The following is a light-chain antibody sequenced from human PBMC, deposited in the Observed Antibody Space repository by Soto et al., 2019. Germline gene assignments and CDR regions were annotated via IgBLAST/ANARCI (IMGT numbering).Light chain of an antibody. CDR3: AAWDDSLNGRV. CDR2: RIN. V-gene: IGLV1-47*01. CDR1: SSNIGSNS. Sequence: QSVLTQPPSASGTPGQRVTISCSGSSSNIGSNSVYWYQQLPGTAPKLLIYRINQRPSGVPDRFSGSKSGTSASLAISGLRSEDEADYYCAAWDDSLNGRVFGGGTKLTVL. J-gene: IGLJ3*02.